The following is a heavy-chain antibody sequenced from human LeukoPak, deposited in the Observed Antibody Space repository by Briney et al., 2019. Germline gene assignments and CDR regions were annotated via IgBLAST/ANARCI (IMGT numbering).Heavy chain of an antibody. CDR3: TMATTPFDY. J-gene: IGHJ4*02. V-gene: IGHV3-73*01. CDR1: GFTFDDYG. D-gene: IGHD5-24*01. CDR2: IRSKANSYAT. Sequence: PGGSLRLSCAASGFTFDDYGMSWVRQASGKGLEWVGRIRSKANSYATAYAALVKGRFTISRDDSKNTAYLQMNSLKTEDTAVYYCTMATTPFDYWGQGTLVTVSS.